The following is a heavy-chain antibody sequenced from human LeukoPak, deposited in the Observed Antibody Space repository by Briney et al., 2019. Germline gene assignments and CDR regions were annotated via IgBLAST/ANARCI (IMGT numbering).Heavy chain of an antibody. D-gene: IGHD4-17*01. Sequence: GGSLRLSCAASGFIVNTNYMSWVRQAPGRGLEWVSFIYADGNTYYADSVKGRFTISRDISKNAVFLQMNSLRAEDTAVYYCARDSYGDANFDTWGQGTLVTVSS. CDR3: ARDSYGDANFDT. CDR1: GFIVNTNY. J-gene: IGHJ4*02. CDR2: IYADGNT. V-gene: IGHV3-53*01.